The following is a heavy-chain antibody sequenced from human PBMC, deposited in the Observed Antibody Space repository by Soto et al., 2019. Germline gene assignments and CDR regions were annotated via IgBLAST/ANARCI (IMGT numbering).Heavy chain of an antibody. CDR1: GGTFSSYA. Sequence: SVKVSCKASGGTFSSYAISWVRQAPGQGLEWMGGIIPIFGTANYAQKFQGRVTITADESTSTAYMELSSLRSEDTAVYYCAIFPGYCSGGSCYSGYQDHDYWGQGTLVTVSS. J-gene: IGHJ4*02. CDR3: AIFPGYCSGGSCYSGYQDHDY. D-gene: IGHD2-15*01. V-gene: IGHV1-69*13. CDR2: IIPIFGTA.